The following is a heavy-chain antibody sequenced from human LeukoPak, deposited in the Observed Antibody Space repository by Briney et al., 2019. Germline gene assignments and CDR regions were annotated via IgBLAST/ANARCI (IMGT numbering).Heavy chain of an antibody. V-gene: IGHV3-23*01. D-gene: IGHD2-2*01. Sequence: PGGSLRLSCAASGFTFSGYAMSWVRQAPGKGLEWVSAISGSGGSTYYADSVKGRFTISRDNSKNTLYLQMNSLRAEDTAVYYCAKDRGYCSSTSCPLNWFDPWGQGTLVTVSS. CDR2: ISGSGGST. CDR3: AKDRGYCSSTSCPLNWFDP. CDR1: GFTFSGYA. J-gene: IGHJ5*02.